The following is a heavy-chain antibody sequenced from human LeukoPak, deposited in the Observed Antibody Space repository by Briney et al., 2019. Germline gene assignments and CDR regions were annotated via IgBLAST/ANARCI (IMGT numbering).Heavy chain of an antibody. D-gene: IGHD3-22*01. CDR3: ARDYYDSSGYAEYFQH. CDR1: GGTFSSYA. Sequence: SVKVSCKASGGTFSSYAISLVRQAPGQGLEWMGRIIPILGIANYAQKLQGRVTMTTDTSTSTAYMELRSLRSDDTAVYYCARDYYDSSGYAEYFQHWGQGTLVTVSS. CDR2: IIPILGIA. V-gene: IGHV1-69*04. J-gene: IGHJ1*01.